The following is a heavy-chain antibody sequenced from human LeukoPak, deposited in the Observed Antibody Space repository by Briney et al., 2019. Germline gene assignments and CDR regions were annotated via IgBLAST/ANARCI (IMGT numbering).Heavy chain of an antibody. CDR1: GFTFSDFY. Sequence: GGSLRLSCAASGFTFSDFYMSWVRQAPGKGLEWVSVIYSGGSTYYADSVKGRFTISRDNSKNTLYLQMNSLRAEDTAVYYCARDHSSGCWDYWGQGTLVTVSS. CDR2: IYSGGST. CDR3: ARDHSSGCWDY. J-gene: IGHJ4*02. V-gene: IGHV3-53*01. D-gene: IGHD6-19*01.